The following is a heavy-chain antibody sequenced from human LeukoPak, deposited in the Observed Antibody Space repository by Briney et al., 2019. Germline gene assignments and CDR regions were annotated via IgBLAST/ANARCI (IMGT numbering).Heavy chain of an antibody. J-gene: IGHJ5*02. CDR1: GYTFTSYH. CDR3: ARDHSGSQHWFDP. V-gene: IGHV1-46*01. D-gene: IGHD1-26*01. CDR2: VNPSGGAT. Sequence: ASVKVSCKASGYTFTSYHIHWVRQAPGQGLEWMGIVNPSGGATRYAQKFQGRVTMTRDTSTSAFYMELSSLRSEDTAVYYCARDHSGSQHWFDPWGQGTLVTVSS.